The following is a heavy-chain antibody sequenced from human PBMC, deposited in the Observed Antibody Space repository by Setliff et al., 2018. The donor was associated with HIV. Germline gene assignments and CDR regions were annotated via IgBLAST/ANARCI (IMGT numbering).Heavy chain of an antibody. D-gene: IGHD3-10*01. CDR1: GFTFSSYA. J-gene: IGHJ4*02. Sequence: GGSLRLSCATSGFTFSSYALHWVRQAPGKGLEWVAVISHDGSKKYYADSVKGRFTVSRDNYKNTLFLQMNSLRAEDTAVYYCAAKRSDFGELSPFDFWGQGTLVTVSS. V-gene: IGHV3-30-3*01. CDR3: AAKRSDFGELSPFDF. CDR2: ISHDGSKK.